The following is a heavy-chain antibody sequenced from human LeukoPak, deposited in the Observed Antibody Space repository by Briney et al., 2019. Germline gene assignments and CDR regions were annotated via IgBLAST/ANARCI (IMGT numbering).Heavy chain of an antibody. Sequence: GGSLRLSCAASGFTFDDYAMHWVRQAPGKGLEWVSGISWNSGSIGYADSVKGRFTISRDNAKNSLYLQMNSLRAEDMALYYCAKGSKVVPAGGWLDPWGQGTLVTVSS. D-gene: IGHD2-2*01. CDR2: ISWNSGSI. CDR1: GFTFDDYA. J-gene: IGHJ5*02. CDR3: AKGSKVVPAGGWLDP. V-gene: IGHV3-9*03.